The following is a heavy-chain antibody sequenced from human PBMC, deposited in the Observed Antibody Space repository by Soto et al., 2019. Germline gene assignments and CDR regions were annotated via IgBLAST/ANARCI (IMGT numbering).Heavy chain of an antibody. J-gene: IGHJ4*02. CDR1: GGSISSGGYY. CDR2: IYYSGST. CDR3: AGALGPLTPFDY. Sequence: TVSGGSISSGGYYWSWIRQHPGKGLEWIGYIYYSGSTYYNPSLKSRVTISVDTSKNQFSLKLSSVTAADTAVYYCAGALGPLTPFDYWGQGTLVTVSS. V-gene: IGHV4-31*03.